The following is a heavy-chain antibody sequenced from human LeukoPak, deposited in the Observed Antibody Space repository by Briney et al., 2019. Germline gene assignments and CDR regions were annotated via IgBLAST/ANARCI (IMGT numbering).Heavy chain of an antibody. Sequence: SETLSLTCTVFGGSISSYYWSWIRQPPGKGLEWIGYIYYSGSTNYNPSLKSRVTISVDTSKNQFSLRLSSVTAADTAVYYCAREPPLIAAAKNDAFDIWGQGTMVTVSS. D-gene: IGHD6-13*01. V-gene: IGHV4-59*01. CDR1: GGSISSYY. CDR2: IYYSGST. CDR3: AREPPLIAAAKNDAFDI. J-gene: IGHJ3*02.